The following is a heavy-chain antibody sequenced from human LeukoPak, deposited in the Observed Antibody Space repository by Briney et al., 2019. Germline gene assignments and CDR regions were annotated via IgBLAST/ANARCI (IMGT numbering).Heavy chain of an antibody. CDR3: ARGRVYYGSGSGWFNP. V-gene: IGHV4-39*07. D-gene: IGHD3-10*01. J-gene: IGHJ5*02. Sequence: PSETLSLTCTVSGGSISSSSYYWGWIRQPPGKGLEWIGSIYYSGSTYYNPSLKSRVTISVDRSKNQFSLRLSSVTAADTAVYYCARGRVYYGSGSGWFNPWGQGTLVTVSS. CDR2: IYYSGST. CDR1: GGSISSSSYY.